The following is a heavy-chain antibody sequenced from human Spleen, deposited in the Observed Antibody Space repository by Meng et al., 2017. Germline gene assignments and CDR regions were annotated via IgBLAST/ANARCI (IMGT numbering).Heavy chain of an antibody. CDR3: ASGSGSGWYYFDN. Sequence: QVQLQEAGPGLVKPSETLSLLCTFSSDTIRSHYWSWIRQPPGKGLEWIGYIFYSGRPNYSPSLKSRVTISIDTSKNQFSLRLSSVTPADTAMYYCASGSGSGWYYFDNWGQGTLVTVSS. D-gene: IGHD6-19*01. J-gene: IGHJ4*02. CDR2: IFYSGRP. CDR1: SDTIRSHY. V-gene: IGHV4-59*11.